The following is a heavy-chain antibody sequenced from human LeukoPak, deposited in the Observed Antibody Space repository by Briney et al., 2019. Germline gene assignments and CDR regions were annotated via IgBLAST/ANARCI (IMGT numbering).Heavy chain of an antibody. J-gene: IGHJ4*02. CDR1: GFTFSSYS. V-gene: IGHV3-21*01. Sequence: PGGSLRLSCAASGFTFSSYSMNWVRQAPGKGLEWVSSISNSTSYIYYADSVKGRFTVSRDSAKNSLYLQMNSLRAEDTAMYYCARVSDYYGSGNYQKQFDYWGQGTLVTVSS. CDR3: ARVSDYYGSGNYQKQFDY. D-gene: IGHD3-10*01. CDR2: ISNSTSYI.